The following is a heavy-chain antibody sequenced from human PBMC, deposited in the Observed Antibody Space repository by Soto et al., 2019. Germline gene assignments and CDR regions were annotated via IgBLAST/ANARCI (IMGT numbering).Heavy chain of an antibody. Sequence: GGSLRLSCAASGFTFSSFGMHWVRQAPGKGLEWVAVISYDGSTKFYTDSVKGRFTIARDNSKNTLYLQMNSLTIEDTAVFYCARSTSATLNYYYGMDVWGKGTTVTVSS. CDR2: ISYDGSTK. CDR3: ARSTSATLNYYYGMDV. V-gene: IGHV3-30*03. J-gene: IGHJ6*04. CDR1: GFTFSSFG.